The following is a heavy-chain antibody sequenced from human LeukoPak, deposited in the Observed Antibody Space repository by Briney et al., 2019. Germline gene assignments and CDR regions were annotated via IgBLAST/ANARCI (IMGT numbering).Heavy chain of an antibody. CDR2: INPSGGST. CDR1: GYTFTSYY. V-gene: IGHV1-46*01. J-gene: IGHJ4*02. Sequence: ASVKVSCKSSGYTFTSYYMDWVRQAPGQGLEWMGIINPSGGSTSYAQKFQGRVTMTRDTSTSTVYMELSSLRSEDTAVYYCARDKFDSGYDWDFDYWGQGTLVTVSS. CDR3: ARDKFDSGYDWDFDY. D-gene: IGHD5-12*01.